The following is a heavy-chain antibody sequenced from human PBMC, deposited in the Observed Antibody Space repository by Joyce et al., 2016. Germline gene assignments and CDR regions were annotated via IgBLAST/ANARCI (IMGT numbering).Heavy chain of an antibody. CDR2: LKRDGTTT. CDR3: ARGPYCAAYCQTHGPFYFDR. J-gene: IGHJ4*02. Sequence: EARLVQSGGGFFQPGESLRLSCEASGFAFGNYWMYWVRQVPGKAPEWVCRLKRDGTTTEYAESVEGRFTISRDNDKNTLDLDMNSLRVDDTAVFFCARGPYCAAYCQTHGPFYFDRWGQGTQVTVST. CDR1: GFAFGNYW. V-gene: IGHV3-74*03. D-gene: IGHD2-21*01.